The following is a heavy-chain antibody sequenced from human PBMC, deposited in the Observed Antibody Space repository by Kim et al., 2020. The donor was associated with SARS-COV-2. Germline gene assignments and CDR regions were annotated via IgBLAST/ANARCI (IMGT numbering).Heavy chain of an antibody. CDR3: ARAHIQLWYIQDACDI. Sequence: SETLSLTCAVYGGSFSGYYCNWIRQPPGKGLEWIGEINHSGSTNYNPSLKSRVTISVDTCKNQFSLTLSSVTAADTAVYYCARAHIQLWYIQDACDIWGQGTMVTVSS. CDR2: INHSGST. J-gene: IGHJ3*02. D-gene: IGHD5-18*01. V-gene: IGHV4-34*01. CDR1: GGSFSGYY.